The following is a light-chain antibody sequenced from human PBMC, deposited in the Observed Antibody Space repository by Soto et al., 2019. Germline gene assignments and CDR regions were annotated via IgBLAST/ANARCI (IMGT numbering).Light chain of an antibody. CDR1: SSDVGGYNY. CDR3: ASYTSSSTSVI. V-gene: IGLV2-8*01. Sequence: QSVLTQPPSASGSPGQSVAISCTGTSSDVGGYNYVSWYQQHPGKAPKLMIYEVNKRPSGVPDRFSGSKSGNTASLTVSGLQAEDEADYYCASYTSSSTSVIFGRGTKVTVL. CDR2: EVN. J-gene: IGLJ2*01.